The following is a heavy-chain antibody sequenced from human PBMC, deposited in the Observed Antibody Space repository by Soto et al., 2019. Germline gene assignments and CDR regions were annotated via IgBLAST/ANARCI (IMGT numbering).Heavy chain of an antibody. CDR3: ARSTWIQLWTL. CDR1: GGSISPYY. J-gene: IGHJ4*02. Sequence: SETLSLTCTVSGGSISPYYWSWIRQPPGKGLEWVGYIYYAGSTSYNPSLKSRVTISLETSKSQFSLRLSSVTAADTAVYYCARSTWIQLWTLWGQGTLVTVSS. D-gene: IGHD5-18*01. CDR2: IYYAGST. V-gene: IGHV4-59*01.